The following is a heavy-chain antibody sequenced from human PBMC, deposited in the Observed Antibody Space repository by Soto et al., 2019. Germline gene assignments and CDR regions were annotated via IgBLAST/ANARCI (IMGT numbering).Heavy chain of an antibody. CDR3: AKDAKAYTKLNSYYGMDV. D-gene: IGHD4-4*01. J-gene: IGHJ6*02. CDR1: GFTFSSYG. V-gene: IGHV3-30*18. CDR2: ISYDGSNK. Sequence: GGSLRLSCAASGFTFSSYGMHWVRQAPGKGLEWVAVISYDGSNKYYADSVKGRFTISRDISKNTLYLQMNSLRAEDTAVYYCAKDAKAYTKLNSYYGMDVWGQGTTVTVSS.